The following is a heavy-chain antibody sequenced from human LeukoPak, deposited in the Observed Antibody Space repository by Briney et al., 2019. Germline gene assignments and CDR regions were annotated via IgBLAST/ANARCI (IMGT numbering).Heavy chain of an antibody. Sequence: PGGSLRLSCAASAFTFSSYWMTWVRQAPGKGLEWVANIKQDGSEKHCVDSVKGRFTISRDNAKNSLYLQMNSLRAEDTAVYYCAREGYSSAWDYWGQGTLVTVSS. J-gene: IGHJ4*02. D-gene: IGHD6-25*01. CDR2: IKQDGSEK. V-gene: IGHV3-7*01. CDR3: AREGYSSAWDY. CDR1: AFTFSSYW.